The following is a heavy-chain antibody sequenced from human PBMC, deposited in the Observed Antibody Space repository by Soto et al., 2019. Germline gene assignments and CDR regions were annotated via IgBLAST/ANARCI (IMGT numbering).Heavy chain of an antibody. J-gene: IGHJ5*02. CDR3: ARGEPGGRRARFWFDP. CDR2: ISSSGSTI. D-gene: IGHD2-15*01. Sequence: PGGSLRLSCAASGFTFSSYEMNWVRQAPGKGLEWVSYISSSGSTIYYADSVKGRFTISRDNAKNSLYLQMNSLRAEDTAVYYCARGEPGGRRARFWFDPWGQGTLVTVSS. CDR1: GFTFSSYE. V-gene: IGHV3-48*03.